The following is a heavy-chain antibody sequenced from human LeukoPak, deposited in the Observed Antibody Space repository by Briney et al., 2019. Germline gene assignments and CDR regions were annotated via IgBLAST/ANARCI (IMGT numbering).Heavy chain of an antibody. J-gene: IGHJ4*02. V-gene: IGHV4-4*07. CDR1: GGSISSYY. Sequence: PSETLSLTCTVSGGSISSYYWSWVRQPAGKGLEWIGRINTSGFRNYNPSLKSRVTISVDTSKNQFSLKLSSVTAADTAVYYCARGPLPPWSGYYKYYFDYWGQGTLVTVSS. D-gene: IGHD3-3*01. CDR2: INTSGFR. CDR3: ARGPLPPWSGYYKYYFDY.